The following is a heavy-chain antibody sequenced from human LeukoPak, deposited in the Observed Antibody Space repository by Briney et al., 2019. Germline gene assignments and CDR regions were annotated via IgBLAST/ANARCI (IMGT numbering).Heavy chain of an antibody. V-gene: IGHV1-2*02. CDR2: INPNSGGT. Sequence: ASVTVSCKASGYTFSGYYIFWVRRAPGQGLEWMGWINPNSGGTNYAPEFQGRLTMTRDTSITTAYMELSTLRSDDTAVYYCALIGDHAWFDPWGQGTLVTVSS. CDR1: GYTFSGYY. D-gene: IGHD3-10*01. CDR3: ALIGDHAWFDP. J-gene: IGHJ5*02.